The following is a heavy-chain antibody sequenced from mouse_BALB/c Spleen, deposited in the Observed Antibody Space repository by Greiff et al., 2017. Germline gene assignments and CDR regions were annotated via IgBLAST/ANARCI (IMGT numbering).Heavy chain of an antibody. V-gene: IGHV1S56*01. Sequence: QVQLKQSGPELVKPGASVRISCKASGYTFTSYYIHWVKQRPGQGLEWIGWIYPGNVNTKYNEKFKGKATLTADKSSSTAYMQLSSLTSEDSAVYFCATVVATDYFDYWGQGTTLTVSS. D-gene: IGHD1-1*01. CDR2: IYPGNVNT. CDR1: GYTFTSYY. CDR3: ATVVATDYFDY. J-gene: IGHJ2*01.